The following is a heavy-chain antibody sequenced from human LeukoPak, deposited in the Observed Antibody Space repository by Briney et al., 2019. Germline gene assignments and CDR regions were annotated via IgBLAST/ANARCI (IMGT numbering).Heavy chain of an antibody. CDR1: GFTFSSYW. V-gene: IGHV3-74*01. Sequence: GGPLRLSCAASGFTFSSYWMHWVRQAPGKGLVWVSHINTDGSSTNYADSVKGRFTISRDNAKNTVYLQMNSLRAEDTAVYYCARDKALWYWGQGTLVTVSS. CDR3: ARDKALWY. CDR2: INTDGSST. J-gene: IGHJ4*02.